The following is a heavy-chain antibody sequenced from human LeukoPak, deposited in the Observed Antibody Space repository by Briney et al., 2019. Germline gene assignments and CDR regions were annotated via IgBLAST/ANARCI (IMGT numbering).Heavy chain of an antibody. CDR3: AMGFWYEEYFQH. Sequence: SETLSLTCTVSGGSISSSSYYWGWIRQPPGKGLEWIGYIYHSGSTYYNPSLKSRVTISVDTSKNQFSLRLSSVTAADTAVYFCAMGFWYEEYFQHWGQGSLVIVSS. V-gene: IGHV4-39*07. D-gene: IGHD6-13*01. CDR1: GGSISSSSYY. J-gene: IGHJ1*01. CDR2: IYHSGST.